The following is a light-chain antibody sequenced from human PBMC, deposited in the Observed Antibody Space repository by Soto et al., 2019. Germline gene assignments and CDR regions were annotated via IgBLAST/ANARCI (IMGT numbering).Light chain of an antibody. CDR2: EVN. Sequence: QSVLTQPASVSGSPGQSITISCTGTSSDVGGYNYVSWYQHHPGKAPKIMIYEVNNRPSGVSNRFSGSKSGNTASLTISGLQAEDEADYFCSSYTRSSNLVVFGGGTQLTVL. J-gene: IGLJ2*01. CDR3: SSYTRSSNLVV. CDR1: SSDVGGYNY. V-gene: IGLV2-14*01.